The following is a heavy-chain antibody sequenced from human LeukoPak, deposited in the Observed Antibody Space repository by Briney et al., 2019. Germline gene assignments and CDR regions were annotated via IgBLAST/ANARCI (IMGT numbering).Heavy chain of an antibody. CDR1: GFIFSDYS. J-gene: IGHJ6*03. V-gene: IGHV3-30*04. Sequence: GGSLRLSCVASGFIFSDYSMDWVRQAPGKGLEWVAYIQYDGSNEQYADSVKGRFSISRDSSKNILYLQMNSLRAEDTAVYYCAKDRCSNGIGCYYYYMDVWGKGTTVTISS. CDR2: IQYDGSNE. CDR3: AKDRCSNGIGCYYYYMDV. D-gene: IGHD2-8*01.